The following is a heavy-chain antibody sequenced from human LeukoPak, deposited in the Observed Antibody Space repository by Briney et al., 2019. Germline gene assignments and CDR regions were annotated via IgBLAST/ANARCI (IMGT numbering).Heavy chain of an antibody. CDR1: GYSISSGYY. D-gene: IGHD3-22*01. J-gene: IGHJ5*02. V-gene: IGHV4-38-2*02. CDR2: IYHSGST. CDR3: AREGSYYDSKGSGWFDP. Sequence: SETLSLTCTVSGYSISSGYYWGWIRQPPGKGLEWIGSIYHSGSTYYNPSLKSRVTISVDTSKNQFSLKLSSVTAADTAVHYCAREGSYYDSKGSGWFDPWGQGTLVTVSS.